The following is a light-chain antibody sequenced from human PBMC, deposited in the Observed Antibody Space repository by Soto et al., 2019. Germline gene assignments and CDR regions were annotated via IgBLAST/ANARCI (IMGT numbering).Light chain of an antibody. CDR3: CSYAGSSTFYV. CDR1: SRDVGSYNL. J-gene: IGLJ1*01. CDR2: EVS. V-gene: IGLV2-23*02. Sequence: QSVLTQPASVSGSPGQSITISCTGTSRDVGSYNLVSWYQQHPGKAPKLMIYEVSKRPSGVSNRFSGSKSGNTASLTISGLQAEDEADYYCCSYAGSSTFYVFGTGTKVTV.